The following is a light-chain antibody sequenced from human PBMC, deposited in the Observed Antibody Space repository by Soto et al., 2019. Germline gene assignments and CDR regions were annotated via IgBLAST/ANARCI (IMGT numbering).Light chain of an antibody. J-gene: IGLJ1*01. Sequence: QSALTQPASVSGSPGQSITISCTGTSSDVGGYNYVSWYQQHPGKAPKLMIYEVSNRPSGVSNRFSGSKSGNTASLTISGLQAEDEADYYRRSYTSSSTPYVFGTGTKVTVL. V-gene: IGLV2-14*01. CDR2: EVS. CDR1: SSDVGGYNY. CDR3: RSYTSSSTPYV.